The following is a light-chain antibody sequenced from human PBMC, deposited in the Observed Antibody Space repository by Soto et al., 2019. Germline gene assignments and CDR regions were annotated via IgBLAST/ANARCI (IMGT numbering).Light chain of an antibody. CDR3: KQYNNWPAQWK. J-gene: IGKJ1*01. Sequence: EIVMTQSPATLSVSPGERATLSCRASQSVSSNLAWYQQKPGQAPRLLIYGASTRATGIPARFSGSGSGTEFTLTISRLQSEDFAVYYCKQYNNWPAQWKFGQGNKVDIK. CDR2: GAS. V-gene: IGKV3-15*01. CDR1: QSVSSN.